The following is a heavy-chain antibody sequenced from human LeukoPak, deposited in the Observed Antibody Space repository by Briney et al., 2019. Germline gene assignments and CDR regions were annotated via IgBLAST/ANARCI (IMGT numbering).Heavy chain of an antibody. CDR1: GGSISSGGYY. J-gene: IGHJ4*02. CDR2: IYYSGGT. CDR3: ARGPRLGYCSSTSCYRGGFCFDY. V-gene: IGHV4-31*03. D-gene: IGHD2-2*02. Sequence: SETLSLTCTVSGGSISSGGYYWSWIRQHPGKGLEWIGYIYYSGGTYYNPSLKSRVTIPVDTSKNQFSLKLSSVTAADTAVYYCARGPRLGYCSSTSCYRGGFCFDYWGQGTLVTVSS.